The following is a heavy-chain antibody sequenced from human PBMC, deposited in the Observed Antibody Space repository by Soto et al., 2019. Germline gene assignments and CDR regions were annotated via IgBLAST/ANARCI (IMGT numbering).Heavy chain of an antibody. J-gene: IGHJ4*02. CDR1: GGSFNDYY. V-gene: IGHV4-34*01. Sequence: QVQLQQWGAGLLKPSETLSLTCAVYGGSFNDYYWSWIRQPPGKGLEWIGEINHTGHTNYNPSLKSRVTISVDTSKNQFSLKLSSVTAADTAVYYCARSGHLFDYWGQGILGTVSS. D-gene: IGHD3-10*01. CDR2: INHTGHT. CDR3: ARSGHLFDY.